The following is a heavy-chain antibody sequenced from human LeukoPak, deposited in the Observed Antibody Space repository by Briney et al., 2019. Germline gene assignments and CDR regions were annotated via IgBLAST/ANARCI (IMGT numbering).Heavy chain of an antibody. Sequence: GGSLRLSCAASGFTFSSYSMNWVRQAPGKGLEWVSYISSSSSTIYYADSVKGRFTISRDNAKNSLYLQMNSLRAEDTAVYYCARSGVSQLLLINDDEYFQHWGQGTLVTVSS. J-gene: IGHJ1*01. D-gene: IGHD2-2*01. CDR2: ISSSSSTI. CDR1: GFTFSSYS. V-gene: IGHV3-48*01. CDR3: ARSGVSQLLLINDDEYFQH.